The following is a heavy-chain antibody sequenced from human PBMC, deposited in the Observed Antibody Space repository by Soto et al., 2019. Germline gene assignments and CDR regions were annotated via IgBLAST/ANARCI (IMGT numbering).Heavy chain of an antibody. D-gene: IGHD4-4*01. CDR3: AREALQPARAFDI. CDR2: IIPIFGTA. V-gene: IGHV1-69*06. J-gene: IGHJ3*02. Sequence: ASVKVSCKASGGTFSSYAISWVRQAPGQGLEWMGGIIPIFGTANYAQKFQGRVTITADKSTSTAYMELSSLRSEDTAGYYCAREALQPARAFDIWGQGTMVTVSS. CDR1: GGTFSSYA.